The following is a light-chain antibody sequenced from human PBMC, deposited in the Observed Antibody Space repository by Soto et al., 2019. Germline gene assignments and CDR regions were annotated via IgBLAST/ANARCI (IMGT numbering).Light chain of an antibody. V-gene: IGLV2-14*01. CDR3: SSYTVSAAPYG. J-gene: IGLJ1*01. CDR2: EVS. Sequence: QSALTQPASVSGSPGQSITISCTGTSSDVGTYNYVSWYQHHPGKAPKLIIYEVSNRPSGVSNRFSGSKSGSTASLTISGLQAEDEADYYCSSYTVSAAPYGCGT. CDR1: SSDVGTYNY.